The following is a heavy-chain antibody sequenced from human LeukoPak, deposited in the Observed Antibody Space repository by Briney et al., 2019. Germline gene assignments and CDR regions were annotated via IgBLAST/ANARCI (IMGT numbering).Heavy chain of an antibody. V-gene: IGHV3-43*01. J-gene: IGHJ6*03. CDR1: GFTFDDYT. CDR2: ISWDGGST. Sequence: GGSLRLSCAASGFTFDDYTMHWVRQAPGKGLEWVSLISWDGGSTYYADSVKGRFTISRDNSKNSLYLQMNSLRTEDTALYYCAKDGVAAAGHPDYYYYYMDVWGKGTTVTISS. CDR3: AKDGVAAAGHPDYYYYYMDV. D-gene: IGHD6-13*01.